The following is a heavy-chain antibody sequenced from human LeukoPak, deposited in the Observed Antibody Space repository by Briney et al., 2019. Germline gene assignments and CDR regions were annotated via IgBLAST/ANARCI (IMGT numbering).Heavy chain of an antibody. CDR1: GYSISTGYY. V-gene: IGHV4-61*01. J-gene: IGHJ4*02. D-gene: IGHD4-17*01. CDR3: ARLKATVSIHAYFDY. Sequence: SETLSLTCTVSGYSISTGYYWTWIRQPPGKGLEWIGYIDHSGSTNYNPSLKSRVTISSDTSKNQFSLQLTSVTAADTAVYYCARLKATVSIHAYFDYWGQGTLVTVSS. CDR2: IDHSGST.